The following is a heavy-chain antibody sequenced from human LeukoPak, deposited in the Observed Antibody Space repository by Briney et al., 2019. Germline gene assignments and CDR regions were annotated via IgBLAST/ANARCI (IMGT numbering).Heavy chain of an antibody. CDR2: IYYSGST. V-gene: IGHV4-39*01. CDR3: ARPTPGNIVVVPAAIRVPHAFDI. D-gene: IGHD2-2*02. J-gene: IGHJ3*02. Sequence: SETLSLTCTVSGGSISSSSYYWGWIRQPPGKGLEWIGSIYYSGSTYYNPPLKSRVTISVDTSKNQFSLKLSSVTAADTAVYYCARPTPGNIVVVPAAIRVPHAFDIWGQGTMVTVSS. CDR1: GGSISSSSYY.